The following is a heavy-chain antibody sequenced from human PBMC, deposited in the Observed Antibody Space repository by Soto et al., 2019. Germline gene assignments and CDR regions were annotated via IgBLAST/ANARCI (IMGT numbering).Heavy chain of an antibody. V-gene: IGHV1-46*01. Sequence: QVQLVQSGAEGKKPGASVKVSCKASGYTFTNYYMHWVRQAPGQGLEWMGIINPSGGSTSYAQKCQGRVTMTRDTSASTVYMELSSLRSEDTAVYYGARVLSSGWYYFDYWGQGTLVTVSS. CDR3: ARVLSSGWYYFDY. CDR2: INPSGGST. J-gene: IGHJ4*02. D-gene: IGHD6-19*01. CDR1: GYTFTNYY.